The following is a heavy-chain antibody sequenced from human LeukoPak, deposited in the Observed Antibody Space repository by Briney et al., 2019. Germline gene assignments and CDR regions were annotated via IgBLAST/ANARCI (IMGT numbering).Heavy chain of an antibody. V-gene: IGHV1-69*05. CDR1: GGTFSSYA. J-gene: IGHJ4*02. D-gene: IGHD3-22*01. Sequence: GASVKVSCKASGGTFSSYAISWVRQAPGQGLEWMGGIIPIFGTANYAQKFQGRVTITTDESTSTAYMELSSLRSEDTAVYYCARAQRAAYYYDSSGYCYAQTGTTFDYWGQGTLVTVSS. CDR2: IIPIFGTA. CDR3: ARAQRAAYYYDSSGYCYAQTGTTFDY.